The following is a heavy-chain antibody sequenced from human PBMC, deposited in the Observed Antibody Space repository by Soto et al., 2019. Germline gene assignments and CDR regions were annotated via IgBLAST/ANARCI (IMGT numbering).Heavy chain of an antibody. CDR2: ISGSGGST. CDR3: AKDQGDFMEWFQQNWFDP. Sequence: PGGSLRLSCAASGFTFSSYAMSWVRQAPGKGLEWVSAISGSGGSTYYADSVKGRFTISRDNSKNTLYLQMNSLRAEDTAVYYCAKDQGDFMEWFQQNWFDPWGQGTLVTVSS. D-gene: IGHD3-3*01. V-gene: IGHV3-23*01. CDR1: GFTFSSYA. J-gene: IGHJ5*02.